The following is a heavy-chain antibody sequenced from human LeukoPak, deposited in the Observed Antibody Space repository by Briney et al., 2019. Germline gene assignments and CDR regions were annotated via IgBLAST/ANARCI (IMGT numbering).Heavy chain of an antibody. J-gene: IGHJ3*02. CDR3: ARVILGGFTYYDFWSGYALGYAFDI. D-gene: IGHD3-3*01. CDR1: GNTFISYG. CDR2: ISAYNGNT. V-gene: IGHV1-18*01. Sequence: GASVKVSCKASGNTFISYGISWVRQAPGQGLEWMGWISAYNGNTNYAQKLQGRVTMTTDTSTSTAYMELRSLRSDDTAVYYCARVILGGFTYYDFWSGYALGYAFDIWGQGTMVTVSS.